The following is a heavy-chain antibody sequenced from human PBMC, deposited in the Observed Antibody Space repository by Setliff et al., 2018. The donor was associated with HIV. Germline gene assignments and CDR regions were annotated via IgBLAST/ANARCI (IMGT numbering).Heavy chain of an antibody. Sequence: GASVKVSCKASGYTFTSYYMHWVRQAPRHGLEWMGIINPSGGDTEYAQKFQDRVTMTTDTSTSTVYMELSSLRSDDTAVFYCARGVKGIATTGKYYFDYWGQGTLVTVSS. CDR1: GYTFTSYY. CDR2: INPSGGDT. CDR3: ARGVKGIATTGKYYFDY. V-gene: IGHV1-46*01. J-gene: IGHJ4*02. D-gene: IGHD6-13*01.